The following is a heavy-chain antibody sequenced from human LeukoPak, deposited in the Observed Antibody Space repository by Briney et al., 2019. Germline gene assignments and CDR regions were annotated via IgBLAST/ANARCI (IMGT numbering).Heavy chain of an antibody. J-gene: IGHJ4*02. CDR2: IKQDGSEK. CDR1: GFTFSSYW. CDR3: ARDHSLGTVVTHYFDY. V-gene: IGHV3-7*01. D-gene: IGHD4-23*01. Sequence: PGGSLRLSCAASGFTFSSYWMSWVRQAPGKGLEWVANIKQDGSEKYYVDSVKGRFTISRDNAKNSLYLQMNSLRAEDTAVYYCARDHSLGTVVTHYFDYWGQGTLVTVSS.